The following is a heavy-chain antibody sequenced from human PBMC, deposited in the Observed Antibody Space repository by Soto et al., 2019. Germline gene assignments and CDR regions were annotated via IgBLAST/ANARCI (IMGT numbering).Heavy chain of an antibody. J-gene: IGHJ4*02. CDR2: INPNSGGT. D-gene: IGHD3-3*01. V-gene: IGHV1-2*04. CDR1: GYTFTGYY. CDR3: ARGSRYDFWSGSSNFDY. Sequence: QVQLVQSGAEVKKPGASVKVSRKASGYTFTGYYMHWVRQAPGQGLEWMGWINPNSGGTNYAQKFQGWVTMTRDTSISTAYMELSRLRSDDTAVYYCARGSRYDFWSGSSNFDYWGQGTLVTVSS.